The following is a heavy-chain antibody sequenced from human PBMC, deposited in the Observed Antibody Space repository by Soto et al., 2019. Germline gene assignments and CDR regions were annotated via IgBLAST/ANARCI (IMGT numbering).Heavy chain of an antibody. J-gene: IGHJ6*02. V-gene: IGHV3-33*01. Sequence: PGGSLRLSCAASGFTFSSYGMHWVRQAPGKGLEWVAVIWYDGSNKYYADSVKGRFTISRDNSKNTLYLQMNSLRAEDTAVYYCARVDLYFTPTRQDVWGQGTTVTVSS. D-gene: IGHD5-12*01. CDR1: GFTFSSYG. CDR3: ARVDLYFTPTRQDV. CDR2: IWYDGSNK.